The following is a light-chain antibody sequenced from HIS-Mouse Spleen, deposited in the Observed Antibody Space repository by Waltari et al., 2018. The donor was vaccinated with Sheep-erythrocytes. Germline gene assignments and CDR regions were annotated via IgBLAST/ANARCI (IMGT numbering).Light chain of an antibody. CDR2: EDS. J-gene: IGLJ2*01. CDR1: ALRKKY. V-gene: IGLV3-10*01. Sequence: SYELTQPPSVSVSPGQTARITCPGDALRKKYAYWYQQKSGQAPVLVIYEDSKRPSGIPERFSGSSSGTMATLTISGAQVEDEADYYCYSTDSSGNGVFGGGTKLTVL. CDR3: YSTDSSGNGV.